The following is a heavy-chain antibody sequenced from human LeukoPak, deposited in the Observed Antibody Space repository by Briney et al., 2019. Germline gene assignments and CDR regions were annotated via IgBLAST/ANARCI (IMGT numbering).Heavy chain of an antibody. CDR2: IIPILGIA. CDR3: ARATNIAVAGPYYYYGMDV. Sequence: GASVKVSCKASGGTFSSYAISWVRQAPGQGLEWMGRIIPILGIANYAPKFQGRVTITADKSTSTAYMELSSLRSEDTAVYYCARATNIAVAGPYYYYGMDVWGQGTTVTVSS. CDR1: GGTFSSYA. V-gene: IGHV1-69*04. J-gene: IGHJ6*02. D-gene: IGHD6-19*01.